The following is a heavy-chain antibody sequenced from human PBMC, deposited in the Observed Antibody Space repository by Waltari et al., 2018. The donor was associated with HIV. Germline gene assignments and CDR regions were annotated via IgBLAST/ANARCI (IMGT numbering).Heavy chain of an antibody. CDR1: GFTFSSYS. CDR2: ISSSSSTI. V-gene: IGHV3-48*01. J-gene: IGHJ4*02. Sequence: EVQLVESGGGLVQPGGSLRLSCAASGFTFSSYSMNWVRQAPGKGLEWVSYISSSSSTIYYADSVKGRFTISRDNAMNSLYLQMNSLRAEDTAVYYCARDGNYGSGSSLFDYWGQGTLVTVSS. CDR3: ARDGNYGSGSSLFDY. D-gene: IGHD3-10*01.